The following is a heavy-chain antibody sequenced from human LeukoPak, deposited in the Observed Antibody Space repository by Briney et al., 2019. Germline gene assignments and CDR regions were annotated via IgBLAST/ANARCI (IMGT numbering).Heavy chain of an antibody. V-gene: IGHV3-30*02. CDR1: GFTFSSYG. CDR3: AKSGSRGDYYYYMDV. D-gene: IGHD3-10*01. CDR2: IRYDGSNK. Sequence: GGSLRLSCAASGFTFSSYGMHWVRQAPGKGLEWVAFIRYDGSNKYYADSVKGRFTISRDNSKNTLYLQMNSLRAEDTAVYYCAKSGSRGDYYYYMDVWGKGTTVTVSS. J-gene: IGHJ6*03.